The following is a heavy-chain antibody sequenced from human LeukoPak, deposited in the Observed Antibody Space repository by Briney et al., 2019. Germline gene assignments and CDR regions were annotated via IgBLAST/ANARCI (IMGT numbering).Heavy chain of an antibody. D-gene: IGHD2-2*02. CDR1: GGSISSSSYY. CDR3: ARVGRYCSSTSCYTGWFDP. Sequence: PSETLSLTCTVSGGSISSSSYYWGWIRQPPGKGLEWIGSIYYSGSTYYNPSLKSRVTISVDTSKNQFSLKLSSVTAADTAVYYCARVGRYCSSTSCYTGWFDPWGQGTLVTVSS. CDR2: IYYSGST. V-gene: IGHV4-39*07. J-gene: IGHJ5*02.